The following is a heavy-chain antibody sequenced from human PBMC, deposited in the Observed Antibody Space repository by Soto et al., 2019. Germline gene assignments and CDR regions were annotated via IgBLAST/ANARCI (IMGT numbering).Heavy chain of an antibody. D-gene: IGHD3-3*01. CDR2: INHSGST. CDR1: GGSFSGYY. Sequence: LSLTCAVYGGSFSGYYWSWIRQPPGKGLEWIGEINHSGSTNYNPSLKSRVTISVDTSKNQFSLKLSSVTAADTAVYYCARARGYDFWSGRHAFDIWGQGTMVTVSS. J-gene: IGHJ3*02. V-gene: IGHV4-34*01. CDR3: ARARGYDFWSGRHAFDI.